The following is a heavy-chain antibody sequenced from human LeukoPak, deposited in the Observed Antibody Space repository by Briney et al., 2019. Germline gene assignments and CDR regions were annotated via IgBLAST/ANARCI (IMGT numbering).Heavy chain of an antibody. Sequence: GASVKVSCTASGRSFSNLGISWVRQAPGHGLEWMGGQIPIFATATYAHKFQGRVTITADDSTSTAYMELRSLRSDDTAVYYCTRGDDYVVEVTATTWTLFDYWGQGTLVTVSS. V-gene: IGHV1-69*13. D-gene: IGHD2-15*01. CDR3: TRGDDYVVEVTATTWTLFDY. CDR1: GRSFSNLG. CDR2: QIPIFATA. J-gene: IGHJ4*02.